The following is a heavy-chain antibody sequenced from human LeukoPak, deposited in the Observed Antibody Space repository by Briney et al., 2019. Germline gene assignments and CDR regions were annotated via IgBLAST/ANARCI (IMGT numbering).Heavy chain of an antibody. Sequence: GGSLRLSCAASGFTFSSYSMNWVRQAPGKGLEWASYISSTSTIYYADSVKGRFTISRDNAKNSLYLEMNSLRAEDTAVYYCARDSIVGVIIKDFFWGQGTLVTVSS. J-gene: IGHJ4*02. CDR3: ARDSIVGVIIKDFF. CDR1: GFTFSSYS. V-gene: IGHV3-48*01. D-gene: IGHD1-26*01. CDR2: ISSTSTI.